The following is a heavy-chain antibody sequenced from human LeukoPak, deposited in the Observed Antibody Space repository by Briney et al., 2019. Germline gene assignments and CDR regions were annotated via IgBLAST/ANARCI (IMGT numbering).Heavy chain of an antibody. V-gene: IGHV4-4*07. CDR1: GGSISSYY. J-gene: IGHJ4*02. D-gene: IGHD4-17*01. CDR2: IYTSGST. Sequence: SETLSLTCTVSGGSISSYYWSWIRQPAGKGLEWIGRIYTSGSTNYNPSLKSRVTMSVDTSKNQFSLKLSSVTAADTAVYYCARDGFVWVSGIDYGWFDYWGQGTLVTVSS. CDR3: ARDGFVWVSGIDYGWFDY.